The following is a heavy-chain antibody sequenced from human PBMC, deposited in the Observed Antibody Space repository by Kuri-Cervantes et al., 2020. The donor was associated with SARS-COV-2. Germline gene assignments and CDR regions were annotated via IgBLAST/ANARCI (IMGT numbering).Heavy chain of an antibody. CDR2: IYYSGST. Sequence: SETLSLTCTVSGGSISSYYWSWIRQPPGKGLEWIGYIYYSGSTNYNPSLKSRVTISVDTSKNQFSLKLSSVTAADTAVYYCARDSSGYHSGFDPWGQGTLVTVSS. J-gene: IGHJ5*02. CDR1: GGSISSYY. V-gene: IGHV4-59*12. CDR3: ARDSSGYHSGFDP. D-gene: IGHD3-22*01.